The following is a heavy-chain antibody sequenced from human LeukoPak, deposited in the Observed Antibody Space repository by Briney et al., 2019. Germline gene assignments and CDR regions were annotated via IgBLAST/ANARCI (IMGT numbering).Heavy chain of an antibody. CDR1: GGSISSYY. Sequence: SETLSLTCTVSGGSISSYYWSWIWQPPGKGLEWIGYIYYSGSTNYNPSLKSRVTISVDTSKNQFSLKLSSVTAADTAVYYCATESITTTAIDYWGQGTLVTVSS. CDR2: IYYSGST. V-gene: IGHV4-59*01. J-gene: IGHJ4*02. D-gene: IGHD1-1*01. CDR3: ATESITTTAIDY.